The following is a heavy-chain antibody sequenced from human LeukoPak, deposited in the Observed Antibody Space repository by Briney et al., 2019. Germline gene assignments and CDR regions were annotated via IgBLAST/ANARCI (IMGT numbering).Heavy chain of an antibody. V-gene: IGHV3-43D*03. CDR2: ISWDGGST. J-gene: IGHJ4*02. D-gene: IGHD6-19*01. Sequence: GGSLRLSCAASGFTFDDYAMHWVRQAPGKGLEWVSLISWDGGSTYYADSVRGRFTISRDNSKNSLYLQMNSLRAEDTALYYCAKGLMLGYSSGWQGVDYWGQGTLVTVSS. CDR3: AKGLMLGYSSGWQGVDY. CDR1: GFTFDDYA.